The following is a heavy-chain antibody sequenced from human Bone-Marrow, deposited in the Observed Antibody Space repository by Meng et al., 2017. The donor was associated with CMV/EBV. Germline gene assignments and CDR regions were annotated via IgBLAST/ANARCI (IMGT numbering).Heavy chain of an antibody. Sequence: SETLSLTCTVSGGSISSGDYYWSWIRQPPGKGLEWIGYIYYSGSTYYNPSLKSRVTISVDTSKNQFSLKLSSVTAADTAVYYCARLYSGWSGWFDPWGQGTLVTVSS. V-gene: IGHV4-30-4*02. CDR1: GGSISSGDYY. J-gene: IGHJ5*02. D-gene: IGHD6-19*01. CDR2: IYYSGST. CDR3: ARLYSGWSGWFDP.